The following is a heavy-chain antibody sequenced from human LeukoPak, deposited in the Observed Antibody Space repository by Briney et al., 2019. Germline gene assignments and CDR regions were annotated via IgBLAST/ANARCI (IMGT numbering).Heavy chain of an antibody. V-gene: IGHV3-23*01. CDR2: ISGSGGST. CDR3: AKDSFSSQQLAPGYFDY. J-gene: IGHJ4*02. Sequence: PGGSLRLSCAAAGFTFRSYAMSWVRQAPGKGLEWVLAISGSGGSTYYADSVKGRFTISRDNSKNTLYLQMNSLRAEDTAVYYCAKDSFSSQQLAPGYFDYWGQGTLVTVSS. D-gene: IGHD6-13*01. CDR1: GFTFRSYA.